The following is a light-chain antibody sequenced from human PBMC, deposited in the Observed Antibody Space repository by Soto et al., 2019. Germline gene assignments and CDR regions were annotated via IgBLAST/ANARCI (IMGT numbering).Light chain of an antibody. CDR2: AAS. V-gene: IGKV1-39*01. CDR1: QSISTY. CDR3: KQSYSTPRT. Sequence: DIQMTQSPSSLSASVGDRVTITCRASQSISTYLNWYQQKVGKAPKLLIYAASSLQRGVPSRFRGSGSGTDFTLTISSLQPEDFATYYCKQSYSTPRTFGQGTKMEIK. J-gene: IGKJ2*02.